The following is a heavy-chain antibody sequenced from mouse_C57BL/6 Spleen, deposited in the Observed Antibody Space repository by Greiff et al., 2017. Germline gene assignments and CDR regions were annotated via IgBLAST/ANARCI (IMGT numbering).Heavy chain of an antibody. J-gene: IGHJ4*01. D-gene: IGHD2-5*01. V-gene: IGHV1-64*01. Sequence: QVHVKQPGAELVKPGASVKLSCKASGYTFTSYWMHWVKQRPGQGLEWIGMIHPNSGSTNYNEKFKSKATLTVDKSSSTAYMQLSSLTSEDSAVYYCARSNYYSNYGAMDYWGQGTSVTVSS. CDR2: IHPNSGST. CDR1: GYTFTSYW. CDR3: ARSNYYSNYGAMDY.